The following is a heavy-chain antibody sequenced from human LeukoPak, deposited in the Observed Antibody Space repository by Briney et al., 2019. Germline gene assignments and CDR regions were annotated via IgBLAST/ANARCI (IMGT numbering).Heavy chain of an antibody. Sequence: GASVKVSCKASGYTLTSYGISWVRQAPGQGLEWMGWISAYNGNTNYAQKLQGRVTMTTDTSTSTAYMELRSLRSDDTAVYYCARDYTRGYSYGYDAFDIWGQGTMVTVSS. CDR1: GYTLTSYG. V-gene: IGHV1-18*01. CDR3: ARDYTRGYSYGYDAFDI. D-gene: IGHD5-18*01. J-gene: IGHJ3*02. CDR2: ISAYNGNT.